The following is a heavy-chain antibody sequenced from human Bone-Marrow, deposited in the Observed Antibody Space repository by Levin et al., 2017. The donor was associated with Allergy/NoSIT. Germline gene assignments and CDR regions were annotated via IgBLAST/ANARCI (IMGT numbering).Heavy chain of an antibody. J-gene: IGHJ4*02. D-gene: IGHD3-10*02. Sequence: PGESLKISCAASGFTFSDYGIHWVRQVPGKGLEWLAIISSDGNNQYYADSVKGRFTISRDNSKNTLYLQMESLRTDDTALYYCAILFRGNGDYWGQGTLVTVSS. CDR3: AILFRGNGDY. V-gene: IGHV3-30*03. CDR2: ISSDGNNQ. CDR1: GFTFSDYG.